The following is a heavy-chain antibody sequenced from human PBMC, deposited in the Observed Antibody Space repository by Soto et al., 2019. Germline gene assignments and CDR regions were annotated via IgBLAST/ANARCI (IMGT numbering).Heavy chain of an antibody. CDR3: ARDRRRGATEKAFDK. V-gene: IGHV1-18*01. J-gene: IGHJ4*02. CDR2: ISAYNGNT. CDR1: GYTFTSYG. D-gene: IGHD1-26*01. Sequence: ASVKVSCKASGYTFTSYGISWVRQAPGQGLEWMGWISAYNGNTNYAQKLQGRVTMTTDTSTSTAYMERRSLRSDDTAVYYCARDRRRGATEKAFDKWGQGTLVTVCS.